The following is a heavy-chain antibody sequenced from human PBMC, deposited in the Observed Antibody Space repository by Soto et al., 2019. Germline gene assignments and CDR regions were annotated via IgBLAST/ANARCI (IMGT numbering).Heavy chain of an antibody. Sequence: EVQLLESGGGLVQPGGSLRLSCAASGFTFSSYAMSWVRQAPGKGLEWVSAISGSGGSTYYADSVKGRFTISRDNSKNTLYLQMNSLRAEDTAVYYCAKEGVWVDIVVVPAALGWYYFDYWGQGTLVTVSS. V-gene: IGHV3-23*01. CDR1: GFTFSSYA. CDR2: ISGSGGST. J-gene: IGHJ4*02. CDR3: AKEGVWVDIVVVPAALGWYYFDY. D-gene: IGHD2-2*03.